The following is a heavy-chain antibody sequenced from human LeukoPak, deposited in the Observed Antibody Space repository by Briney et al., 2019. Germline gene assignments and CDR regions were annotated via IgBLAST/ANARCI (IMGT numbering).Heavy chain of an antibody. D-gene: IGHD6-19*01. CDR2: ISSSSSYI. CDR3: AREAGYSSGWLYYYYYMDV. J-gene: IGHJ6*03. V-gene: IGHV3-21*01. Sequence: PGGSLRLSCAASGFTFSSYSMNWVRQAPGKGLEWVSSISSSSSYIYYADSVKGRFTISRDNAKNSLYLQMNSLRAEDTAVYYCAREAGYSSGWLYYYYYMDVWGKGTTVTVSS. CDR1: GFTFSSYS.